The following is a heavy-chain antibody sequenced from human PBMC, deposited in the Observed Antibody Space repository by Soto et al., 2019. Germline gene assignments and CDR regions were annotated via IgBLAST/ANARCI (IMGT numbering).Heavy chain of an antibody. CDR2: ISIRGGDE. D-gene: IGHD6-6*01. J-gene: IGHJ4*02. V-gene: IGHV3-30*03. CDR1: GFTFSSYA. CDR3: ARRTIVARQPLDY. Sequence: QVQLVESGGGVVQPGKSLRLSCAASGFTFSSYAMHWARQAPGKGLEWVTVISIRGGDEYYAESVRGRFTISRDDSKNTLYLQMDSLRVEDTAVYYCARRTIVARQPLDYWGQGTLVTVSS.